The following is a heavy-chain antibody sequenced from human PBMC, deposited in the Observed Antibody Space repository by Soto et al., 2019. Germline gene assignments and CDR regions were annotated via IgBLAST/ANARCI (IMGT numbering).Heavy chain of an antibody. D-gene: IGHD3-3*02. V-gene: IGHV3-30-3*01. CDR3: ARVIIAFVYYYYYGMDV. CDR2: ISYDGSNK. Sequence: VGSLRLSCAASGFTFSSYAMHWVRQAPGKGLEWVAVISYDGSNKYYADSVKGRFTISRDNSKNTLYLQMNSLRAEDTAVYYCARVIIAFVYYYYYGMDVWGQGTTVTVSS. CDR1: GFTFSSYA. J-gene: IGHJ6*02.